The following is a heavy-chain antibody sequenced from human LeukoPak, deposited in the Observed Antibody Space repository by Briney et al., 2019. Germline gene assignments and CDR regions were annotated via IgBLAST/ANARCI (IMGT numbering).Heavy chain of an antibody. CDR1: GYTFTSYG. CDR3: ARDRDGDYVGTNDY. J-gene: IGHJ4*02. CDR2: ISAYNGNT. D-gene: IGHD4-17*01. Sequence: ASVKVSCKASGYTFTSYGISWVRQAPGQGLEWMGWISAYNGNTNYAQKLQGRVTMTTDTSTSTAYMELSSLRSEDTAVYYCARDRDGDYVGTNDYWGQGTLVTVSS. V-gene: IGHV1-18*01.